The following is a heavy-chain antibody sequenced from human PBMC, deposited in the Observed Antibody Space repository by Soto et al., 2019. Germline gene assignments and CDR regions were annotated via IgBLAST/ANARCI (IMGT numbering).Heavy chain of an antibody. CDR2: IYYSGST. CDR1: GGPISSYY. V-gene: IGHV4-59*01. D-gene: IGHD6-13*01. J-gene: IGHJ4*02. Sequence: SETLSLTCTVSGGPISSYYWSWIRQPPGKGLEWIGYIYYSGSTNYNPSLKSRVTISVDTSKNQFSLKLSSVTAADTAVYYCARARIAAAGTRYFDYWGQGTLVTVS. CDR3: ARARIAAAGTRYFDY.